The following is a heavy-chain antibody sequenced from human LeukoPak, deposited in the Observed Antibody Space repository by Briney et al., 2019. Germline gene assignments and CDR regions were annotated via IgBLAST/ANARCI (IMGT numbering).Heavy chain of an antibody. CDR1: GFTFSSYA. CDR3: AEGMDHIVPFDY. Sequence: GGSLRLSCAASGFTFSSYAMSWVRQAPGKGLEWVSAISGSGGSTYYADSVKGRFTISRDNSKNTLYLQMNSLRVEDTAVYYCAEGMDHIVPFDYWGQGTLVTVSS. V-gene: IGHV3-23*01. J-gene: IGHJ4*02. D-gene: IGHD3-16*02. CDR2: ISGSGGST.